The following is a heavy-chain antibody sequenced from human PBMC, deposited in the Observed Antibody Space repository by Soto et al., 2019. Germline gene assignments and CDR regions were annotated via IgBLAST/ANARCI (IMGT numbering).Heavy chain of an antibody. V-gene: IGHV3-7*01. CDR2: IKEDGSDK. J-gene: IGHJ6*02. CDR3: ARDTVFYGLDV. CDR1: GFTFNTYW. Sequence: EVQLAESGGGLVQPGGSLRLSCAASGFTFNTYWMSWVRQAPGKGLEWVANIKEDGSDKYYVGSVKGRFTISRDNAKKSLSLQMNSLRVEDTAVYYCARDTVFYGLDVWGQGTTVIVSS.